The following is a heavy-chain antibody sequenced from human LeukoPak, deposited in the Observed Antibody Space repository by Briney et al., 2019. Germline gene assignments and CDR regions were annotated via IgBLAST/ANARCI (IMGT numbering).Heavy chain of an antibody. Sequence: PSETLSLTCTVSGGSISSGNYYWNWIRQHPGEGLEWIGYIYYSGSTYYNPSLKSRVTISVDTSKNQFSLRLSSVTAADTAVYYCARYDSSGYPFDPWGQGTLVTVSS. CDR3: ARYDSSGYPFDP. CDR2: IYYSGST. D-gene: IGHD3-22*01. J-gene: IGHJ5*02. CDR1: GGSISSGNYY. V-gene: IGHV4-31*03.